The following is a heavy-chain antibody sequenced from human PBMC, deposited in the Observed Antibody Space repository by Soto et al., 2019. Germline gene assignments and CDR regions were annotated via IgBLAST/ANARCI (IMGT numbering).Heavy chain of an antibody. J-gene: IGHJ4*02. CDR2: IFSIDSHA. Sequence: LKISCKVSGDTFSTYSIGWVRQVPGKCLEWIGNIFSIDSHAGYSPPFQGQVTISVDKSISNTYLQWNSLKASVTAIYYCATWRSSHWFDYWGQGTLVTVSS. V-gene: IGHV5-51*01. D-gene: IGHD2-2*01. CDR3: ATWRSSHWFDY. CDR1: GDTFSTYS.